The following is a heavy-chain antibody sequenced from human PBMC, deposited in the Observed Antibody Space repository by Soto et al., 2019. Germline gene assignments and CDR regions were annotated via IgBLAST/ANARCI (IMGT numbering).Heavy chain of an antibody. D-gene: IGHD6-13*01. CDR1: GYTFTSYG. V-gene: IGHV1-18*01. Sequence: ASVKVSCKASGYTFTSYGISWVRQAPGQGLEWMGWISAYNGNTNYAQKLQGRVTMTTDTSTSTAYMELRSLRSDDTAVYYCARNTLGVRAAAPPTLWGQGTTVTVS. CDR2: ISAYNGNT. J-gene: IGHJ6*02. CDR3: ARNTLGVRAAAPPTL.